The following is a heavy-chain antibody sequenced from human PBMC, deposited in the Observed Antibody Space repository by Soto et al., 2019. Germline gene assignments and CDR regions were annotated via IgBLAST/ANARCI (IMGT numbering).Heavy chain of an antibody. CDR2: IYYSGTT. V-gene: IGHV4-59*08. J-gene: IGHJ6*02. CDR3: ARHVPYCSDSSHCAYGLDV. Sequence: QVQLQESGPGLVRPSETLSLICTVSGGSISSYYWSWIRQPPGKGLEWIGYIYYSGTTRYNPSLKGRVTISVDTSKNQFSLKLSSLTAADXXXXXCARHVPYCSDSSHCAYGLDVWGQGTTVTVSS. D-gene: IGHD2-15*01. CDR1: GGSISSYY.